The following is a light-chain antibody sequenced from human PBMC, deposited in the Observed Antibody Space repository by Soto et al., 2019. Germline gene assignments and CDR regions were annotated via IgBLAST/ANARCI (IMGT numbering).Light chain of an antibody. CDR3: AAWDDSLNAHYV. CDR2: NNN. Sequence: QSVLTRPPSASGTPGQRVTISCSGSSSNIGSNTVNWYQQLPGTAPKLLIYNNNHRPSGVPDRFSGSKSGTSASLAISGLQSEDEDDYYCAAWDDSLNAHYVFGTGTKVTVL. CDR1: SSNIGSNT. J-gene: IGLJ1*01. V-gene: IGLV1-44*01.